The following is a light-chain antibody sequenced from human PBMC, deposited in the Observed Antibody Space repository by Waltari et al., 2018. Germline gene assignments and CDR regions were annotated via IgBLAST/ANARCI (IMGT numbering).Light chain of an antibody. J-gene: IGKJ1*01. CDR3: QKYGTLPAT. V-gene: IGKV3-20*01. CDR1: ENIRSF. Sequence: DIVLTQSPGTMSLSPGERATLSCRASENIRSFLAWYQQKPGQAPMLLIYDTSTRATGIPDRFSGSGSGTDFSLTISRLEPEDFAVYYCQKYGTLPATFGQGTKVEIK. CDR2: DTS.